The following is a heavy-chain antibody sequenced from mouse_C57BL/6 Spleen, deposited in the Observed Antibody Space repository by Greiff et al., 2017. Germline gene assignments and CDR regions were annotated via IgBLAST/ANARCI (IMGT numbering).Heavy chain of an antibody. D-gene: IGHD1-2*01. Sequence: EVKLMESGPVLVKPGASVKMSCKASGYTFTDYYMNWVKQSHGKSLEWIGVINPYNGGTSYNQKFKGKATLTVDKSSSTAYMELNSLTSEDSAVYYCARRTTAYYFDYWGQGTTLTVSS. CDR3: ARRTTAYYFDY. V-gene: IGHV1-19*01. J-gene: IGHJ2*01. CDR2: INPYNGGT. CDR1: GYTFTDYY.